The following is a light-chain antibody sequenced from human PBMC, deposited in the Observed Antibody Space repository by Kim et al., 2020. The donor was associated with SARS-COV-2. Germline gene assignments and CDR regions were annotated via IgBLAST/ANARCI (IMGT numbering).Light chain of an antibody. Sequence: PEGPIPLSFGSSPGAVPSGHYPYRFQQKPVPAPRTLIYDTSNKHALTPARFSGSLLGGKAALTLSGAQPEDEAEYYCLLSYSGARVFGGGTQLTVL. V-gene: IGLV7-46*01. CDR2: DTS. J-gene: IGLJ2*01. CDR1: PGAVPSGHY. CDR3: LLSYSGARV.